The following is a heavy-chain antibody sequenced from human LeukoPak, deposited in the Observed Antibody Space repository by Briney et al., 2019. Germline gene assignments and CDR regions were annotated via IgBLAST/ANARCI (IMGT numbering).Heavy chain of an antibody. CDR3: ARARSITMVRGVIMPVDY. V-gene: IGHV1-69*06. CDR2: IIPIFGTA. CDR1: GGTFSSYA. D-gene: IGHD3-10*01. Sequence: ASVKVSCKASGGTFSSYAISWVRQAPGQGLEWMGGIIPIFGTANYAQKFQGRVTITADKSTSTAYMELSSLRSEDTAVYYCARARSITMVRGVIMPVDYWGQGTLVTVSS. J-gene: IGHJ4*02.